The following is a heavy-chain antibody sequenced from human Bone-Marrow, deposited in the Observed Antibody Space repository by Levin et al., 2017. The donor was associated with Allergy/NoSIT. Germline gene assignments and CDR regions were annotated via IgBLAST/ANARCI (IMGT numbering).Heavy chain of an antibody. D-gene: IGHD2-15*01. CDR3: ARGGSRLSD. Sequence: GESLKISCKTSGYTFTGYYIHWVRQAPGQGLEWMGWINPNSGGTNYAEKFQGRVTLTRDTSISTAYMELSRLRYDDTAVFYCARGGSRLSDWGQGTLVTVSS. CDR2: INPNSGGT. V-gene: IGHV1-2*02. J-gene: IGHJ4*02. CDR1: GYTFTGYY.